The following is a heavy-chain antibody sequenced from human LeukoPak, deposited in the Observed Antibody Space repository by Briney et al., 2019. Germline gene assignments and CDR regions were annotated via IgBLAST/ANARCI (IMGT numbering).Heavy chain of an antibody. CDR1: GGSFSGYY. Sequence: SETLSLTCAVYGGSFSGYYWSWIRQPPGKGLEWIGEINHSGSTNYNPSFKSRVTISVDTSKNQFSLKLSSVTAADTAVYYCARVGGYGCCADYWGQGTLVTVSS. D-gene: IGHD2-2*03. CDR2: INHSGST. V-gene: IGHV4-34*01. CDR3: ARVGGYGCCADY. J-gene: IGHJ4*02.